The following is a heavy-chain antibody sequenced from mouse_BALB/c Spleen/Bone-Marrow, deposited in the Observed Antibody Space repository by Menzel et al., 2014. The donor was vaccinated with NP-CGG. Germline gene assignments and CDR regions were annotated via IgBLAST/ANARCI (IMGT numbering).Heavy chain of an antibody. CDR3: TRGSSYVGYAMDY. CDR2: IYPSDSYT. J-gene: IGHJ4*01. V-gene: IGHV1-69*02. CDR1: GYTFTSNW. Sequence: VQLQQSGAELVRPGASAKLSCKASGYTFTSNWINWVKQRPGQGLGWIGNIYPSDSYTNYNQKFKDKATLTVDKSSSTAYMQLSSPTSEDSAVYYCTRGSSYVGYAMDYWGQGTSVTVSS. D-gene: IGHD1-1*01.